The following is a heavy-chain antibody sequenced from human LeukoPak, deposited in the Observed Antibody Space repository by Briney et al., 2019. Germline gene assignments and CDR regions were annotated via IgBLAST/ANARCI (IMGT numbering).Heavy chain of an antibody. D-gene: IGHD2-15*01. Sequence: GGSLRLSCAASGFTFSSYWMSWVRQAPGKGLEWVANIKQDGSEKYYVDSVKGRFTISRDNAKNSLYLQMNSLRAEDTAVYYCVRVSGIGGYYGMDVWGQGTTVTVSS. J-gene: IGHJ6*02. V-gene: IGHV3-7*03. CDR3: VRVSGIGGYYGMDV. CDR1: GFTFSSYW. CDR2: IKQDGSEK.